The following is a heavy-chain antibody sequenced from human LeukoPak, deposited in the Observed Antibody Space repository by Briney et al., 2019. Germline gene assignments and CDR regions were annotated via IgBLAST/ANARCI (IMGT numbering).Heavy chain of an antibody. J-gene: IGHJ4*02. CDR1: GFTFNNYA. CDR3: AKSPGQIQLDYFDY. V-gene: IGHV3-23*01. D-gene: IGHD1-1*01. CDR2: ISGSGVTT. Sequence: GGPLRLFCAPSGFTFNNYAMSWPREAPGMALEWVSTISGSGVTTYYADSVRGRFTISRDNSKTTLYLQLDSLRPEDMAIYYCAKSPGQIQLDYFDYWGQGTLVTVSS.